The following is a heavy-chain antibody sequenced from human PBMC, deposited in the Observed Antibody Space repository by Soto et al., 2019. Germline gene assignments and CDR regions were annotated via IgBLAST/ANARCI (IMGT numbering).Heavy chain of an antibody. D-gene: IGHD3-16*01. V-gene: IGHV3-30-3*01. CDR2: VSKDGSEK. CDR1: RLNPETYT. J-gene: IGHJ4*02. CDR3: ETDECYYDDRSYNGPQFLGY. Sequence: PCGSLRLSCAASRLNPETYTIHWGRQAPGKLLEWLAVVSKDGSEKYYADSVKGRFTVSRDSFASTLQLHNVRSDVTARYYCETDECYYDDRSYNGPQFLGYWGQGSQVTVSA.